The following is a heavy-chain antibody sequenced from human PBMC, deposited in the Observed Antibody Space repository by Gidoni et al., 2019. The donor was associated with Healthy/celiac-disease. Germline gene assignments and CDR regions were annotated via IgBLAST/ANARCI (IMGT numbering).Heavy chain of an antibody. CDR1: GFTFSCYG. CDR2: ISYDGSNK. J-gene: IGHJ6*02. V-gene: IGHV3-30*18. CDR3: AKDSNYYGMDV. Sequence: QVQLVESGGGVVQPGRSLRLPCAASGFTFSCYGMHGVRQAPGKGLEWVAVISYDGSNKYYADSVKGRFTISRDNSKNTLYLQMNSLRAEDTAVYYCAKDSNYYGMDVWGQGTTVTVSS. D-gene: IGHD4-4*01.